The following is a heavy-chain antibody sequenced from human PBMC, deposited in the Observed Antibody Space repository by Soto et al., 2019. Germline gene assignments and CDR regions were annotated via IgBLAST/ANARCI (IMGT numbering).Heavy chain of an antibody. CDR1: GISVRSVNYY. J-gene: IGHJ3*01. CDR3: ARDRDHYDSSGNLLNGYDV. Sequence: PSETLSLTCTVSGISVRSVNYYWTWIRQFPGKGLEWIGYIYQSGRTIYNPSLKSRVIISLETSRNQFSLKLSSVTAADTAVYYCARDRDHYDSSGNLLNGYDVWGLGRMVTVSS. CDR2: IYQSGRT. V-gene: IGHV4-61*01. D-gene: IGHD3-22*01.